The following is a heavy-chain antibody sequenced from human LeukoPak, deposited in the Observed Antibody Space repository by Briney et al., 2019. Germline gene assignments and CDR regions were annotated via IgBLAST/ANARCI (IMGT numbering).Heavy chain of an antibody. V-gene: IGHV1-8*01. J-gene: IGHJ6*03. Sequence: ASVKVSCKASGYTFTSYDINWVRQATGQGLEWMGWMNPNSGNTGCAQKFQGRVTMTRNTSISTAYMELSSLRSEDTAVYYCARGLRDYYYMDVWGKGTTVTVSS. CDR3: ARGLRDYYYMDV. CDR2: MNPNSGNT. CDR1: GYTFTSYD.